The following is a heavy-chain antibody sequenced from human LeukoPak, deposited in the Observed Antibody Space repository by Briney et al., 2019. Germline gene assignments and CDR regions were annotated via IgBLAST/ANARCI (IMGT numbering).Heavy chain of an antibody. CDR3: ARRRGGWYYYYYYYMDV. J-gene: IGHJ6*03. Sequence: SETLSLTCAVYGGSFSGYYWSWIRQPPGKGLEWIGEINHSGSTNYNPSLKSRVTISVDTSKNQFSLKLSSVTAADTAVYYCARRRGGWYYYYYYYMDVWGKGTTVTISS. D-gene: IGHD6-19*01. CDR2: INHSGST. V-gene: IGHV4-34*01. CDR1: GGSFSGYY.